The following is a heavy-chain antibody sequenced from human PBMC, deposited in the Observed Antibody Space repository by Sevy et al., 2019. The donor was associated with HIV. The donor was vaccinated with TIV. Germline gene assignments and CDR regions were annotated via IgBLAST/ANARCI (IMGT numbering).Heavy chain of an antibody. J-gene: IGHJ4*02. CDR1: GYTFTRYD. CDR3: ARPYCSGGSCYHPAH. V-gene: IGHV1-8*01. D-gene: IGHD2-15*01. Sequence: ASVKVSCKASGYTFTRYDINWVRQATGQGLEWMGWMNPNSGNTGYAQKFQGRVTMTRNTSISTAYMELSSLRSEDTAVYYCARPYCSGGSCYHPAHWGQGTLVTVSS. CDR2: MNPNSGNT.